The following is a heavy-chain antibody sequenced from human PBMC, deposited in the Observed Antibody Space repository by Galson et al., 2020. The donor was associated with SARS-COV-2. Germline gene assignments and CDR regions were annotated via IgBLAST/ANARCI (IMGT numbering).Heavy chain of an antibody. Sequence: GESLKISCAASGFTVSSNYMSWVRQAPGKGLEWVSVIYSGGSTYYADSVKGRFTISRHNSKNTLYLQMNSLRAEDTAVYYCARDRGSGWFNFDYWGQGTLVTVSS. CDR2: IYSGGST. D-gene: IGHD6-19*01. V-gene: IGHV3-53*04. CDR1: GFTVSSNY. J-gene: IGHJ4*02. CDR3: ARDRGSGWFNFDY.